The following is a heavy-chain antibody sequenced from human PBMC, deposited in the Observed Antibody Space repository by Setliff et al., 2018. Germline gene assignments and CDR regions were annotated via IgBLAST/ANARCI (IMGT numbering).Heavy chain of an antibody. CDR2: IYTSWST. Sequence: PSETLSLTCTVSDDSISSRHYYWSWIRQPAGKGLEWIGHIYTSWSTVYNPSLKSRVTISLDTSKNQFSLDLSSVTAADTAVYYCARVSGFLYIDVWGNGTTVTVSS. CDR1: DDSISSRHYY. CDR3: ARVSGFLYIDV. V-gene: IGHV4-61*09. D-gene: IGHD3-3*01. J-gene: IGHJ6*03.